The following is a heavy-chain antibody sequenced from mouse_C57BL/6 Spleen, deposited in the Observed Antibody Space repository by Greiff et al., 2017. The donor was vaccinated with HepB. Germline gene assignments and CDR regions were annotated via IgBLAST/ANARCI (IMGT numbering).Heavy chain of an antibody. D-gene: IGHD2-3*01. CDR1: GYTFTSYW. CDR2: IDPSDSYT. CDR3: ARLSMKDGYYRYFDV. V-gene: IGHV1-50*01. Sequence: QVQLQQSGAELVKPGASVKLSCKASGYTFTSYWMQWVKQRPGQGLEWIGEIDPSDSYTNYNQKFKGKATLTVDTSSSTAYMQLSSLTSEDSAVYYCARLSMKDGYYRYFDVWGTGTTVTVSS. J-gene: IGHJ1*03.